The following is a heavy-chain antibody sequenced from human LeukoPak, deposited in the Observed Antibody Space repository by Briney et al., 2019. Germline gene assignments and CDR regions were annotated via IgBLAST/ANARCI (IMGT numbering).Heavy chain of an antibody. J-gene: IGHJ4*02. V-gene: IGHV3-23*01. CDR1: GFTFSGFA. Sequence: GGSLRLSCAASGFTFSGFAMSWIRQAPGKGLEWVSSISRSGGSTYYADSVKGRFTISRDNAKNSLYLQMNSLRAEDTAVYYCARGSNDFWSQSGGWGQGTLVTVSS. CDR2: ISRSGGST. CDR3: ARGSNDFWSQSGG. D-gene: IGHD3-3*01.